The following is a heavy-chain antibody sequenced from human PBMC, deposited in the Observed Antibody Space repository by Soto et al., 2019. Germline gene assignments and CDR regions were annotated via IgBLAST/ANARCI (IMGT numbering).Heavy chain of an antibody. D-gene: IGHD2-8*01. CDR2: VYTSGST. J-gene: IGHJ4*02. CDR3: ARETISPMVYAFDY. Sequence: SETLSPTCTVSGGSLSSYYWSWIRQPAGKGLEWIGRVYTSGSTNYNPSLKSRVTMSVDTSKNQFSLKLSSVTAADTAVYYCARETISPMVYAFDYWGQGTLVTVSS. V-gene: IGHV4-4*07. CDR1: GGSLSSYY.